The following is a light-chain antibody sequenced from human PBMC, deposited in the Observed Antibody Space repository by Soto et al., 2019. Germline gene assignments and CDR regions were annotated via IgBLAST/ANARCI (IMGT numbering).Light chain of an antibody. V-gene: IGKV3-15*01. CDR3: HQYNNWHAYT. CDR1: QNVSSN. Sequence: EIVMTQSPATLSASPGERATLSCRASQNVSSNLAWYQQKPGQAPRLLIYGASTRATGITARFSGSGSETQFILTISSLQSEDFAIYFCHQYNNWHAYTFGQGTKVDIK. J-gene: IGKJ2*01. CDR2: GAS.